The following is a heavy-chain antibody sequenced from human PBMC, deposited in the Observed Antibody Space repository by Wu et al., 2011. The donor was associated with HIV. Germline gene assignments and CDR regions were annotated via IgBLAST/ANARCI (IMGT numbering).Heavy chain of an antibody. CDR2: IIPFLDTT. V-gene: IGHV1-69*11. CDR3: AIWSGSQGPYYYYYMDV. CDR1: GGTFSSYS. D-gene: IGHD3-3*01. J-gene: IGHJ6*03. Sequence: QVLLVQSGAEVKKPGSSMKVSCKVSGGTFSSYSFSWVRQAPGQGLEWMGRIIPFLDTTNYAPKFQGRVTITADESTSTAYMELSSLGSEDTAVYYCAIWSGSQGPYYYYYMDVWGKGTTVTVSS.